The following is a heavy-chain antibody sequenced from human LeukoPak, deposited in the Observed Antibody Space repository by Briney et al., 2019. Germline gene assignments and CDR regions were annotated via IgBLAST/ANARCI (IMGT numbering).Heavy chain of an antibody. CDR2: INQDGSQK. J-gene: IGHJ4*02. V-gene: IGHV3-7*01. CDR1: GFTFNKYW. D-gene: IGHD2-2*01. Sequence: TGGSLRLSCADSGFTFNKYWMSWVRQAPGKGLEWMANINQDGSQKYYLDSVKGRFTISRDNAKSSVYLQMNSLRAEDTAVYYCARNLWPSLVPTTLPFDYWGQGTLVTVSS. CDR3: ARNLWPSLVPTTLPFDY.